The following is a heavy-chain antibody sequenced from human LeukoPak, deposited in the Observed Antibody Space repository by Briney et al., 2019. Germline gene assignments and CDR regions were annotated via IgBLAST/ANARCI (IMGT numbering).Heavy chain of an antibody. CDR3: ARYSGNYRAFDI. CDR2: VNSEGTIT. D-gene: IGHD1-26*01. V-gene: IGHV3-74*01. CDR1: GFTFSSYW. J-gene: IGHJ3*02. Sequence: GGSLRLSCAASGFTFSSYWMHWVRQAPGKGLVWVSRVNSEGTITNYADSVKGRFTISRDNPKNSLYLQMNSLRAEDTAVYYCARYSGNYRAFDIWGQGTMVTVSS.